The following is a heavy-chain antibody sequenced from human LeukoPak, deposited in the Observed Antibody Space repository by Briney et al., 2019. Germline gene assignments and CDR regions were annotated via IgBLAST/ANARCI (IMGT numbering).Heavy chain of an antibody. V-gene: IGHV3-23*01. D-gene: IGHD6-13*01. Sequence: PGGSLRLSCAASGFTFSSYAVTWVRQAPGKGLEWVSSISSGADSTYYADSVKGRFTISRDNAKNSLYLQMNSLRAEDTAVYYCARVGSSSWYSPLDYWGQGTLVTVSS. CDR1: GFTFSSYA. CDR2: ISSGADST. J-gene: IGHJ4*02. CDR3: ARVGSSSWYSPLDY.